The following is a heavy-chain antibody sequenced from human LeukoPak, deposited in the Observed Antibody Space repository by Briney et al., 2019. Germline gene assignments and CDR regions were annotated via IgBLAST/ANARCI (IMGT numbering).Heavy chain of an antibody. CDR2: ISAYNGNT. CDR3: ARDFDFWSAPSSYYMDV. V-gene: IGHV1-18*01. D-gene: IGHD3-3*01. CDR1: GYTFTSYG. J-gene: IGHJ6*03. Sequence: ASVMVSCKASGYTFTSYGISWVRQAPGQGLEWMGWISAYNGNTNYAQKLRGRVTMTTDTSTSTAYMELRSLRSDDTAVYYCARDFDFWSAPSSYYMDVWGKGTTVTVSS.